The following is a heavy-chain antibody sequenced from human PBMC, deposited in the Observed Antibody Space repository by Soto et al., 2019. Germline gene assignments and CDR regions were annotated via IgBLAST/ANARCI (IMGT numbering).Heavy chain of an antibody. CDR2: IWYDGSNK. CDR3: ARDLIRDGQPIDAFDI. Sequence: QVQLVESGGGVVQPGRSLRLSCAASGFTFSSYDMHWVRQAPGKGLEWVAVIWYDGSNKYYADSVKGRFTISRDNSKNTLYLQMNSLRAEDTAVYYCARDLIRDGQPIDAFDIWGQGTMVTVSS. V-gene: IGHV3-33*01. D-gene: IGHD3-16*01. CDR1: GFTFSSYD. J-gene: IGHJ3*02.